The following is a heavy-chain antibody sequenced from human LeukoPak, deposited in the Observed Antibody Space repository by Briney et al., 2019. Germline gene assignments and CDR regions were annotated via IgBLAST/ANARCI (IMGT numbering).Heavy chain of an antibody. V-gene: IGHV3-9*01. J-gene: IGHJ4*02. CDR1: GFTFSSYA. D-gene: IGHD4-17*01. CDR3: AKDMGWRATTVTSYFDY. CDR2: ISWNSGSI. Sequence: GGSLRLSCAASGFTFSSYAMHWVRQAPGKGLEWVSGISWNSGSIGYADSVKGRFTISRDNAKNSLYLQMNSLRAEDTALYYCAKDMGWRATTVTSYFDYWGQGTLVTVSS.